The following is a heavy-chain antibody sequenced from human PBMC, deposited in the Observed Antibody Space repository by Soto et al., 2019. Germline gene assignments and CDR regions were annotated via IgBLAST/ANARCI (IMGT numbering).Heavy chain of an antibody. CDR1: SGSISSSNW. V-gene: IGHV4-4*02. D-gene: IGHD3-9*01. CDR3: ARVGDILTAYRYAFDI. CDR2: IYHSGST. J-gene: IGHJ3*02. Sequence: QVQLQESGPGLVKPSGTLSLTCAVSSGSISSSNWWNWVRQPPGKGLAWIGEIYHSGSTNYNPSLKSRVTISVDKSKNQFSLKLTSVTAADTAVYYCARVGDILTAYRYAFDIWGQGTMVTVSS.